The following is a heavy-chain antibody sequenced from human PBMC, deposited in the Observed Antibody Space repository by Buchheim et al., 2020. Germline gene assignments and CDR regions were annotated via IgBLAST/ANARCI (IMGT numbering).Heavy chain of an antibody. Sequence: EVQLVESGGGLVKPGGSLRLSCAASGFTFSNAWMSWVRQAPGRGLEWVGRIKSKTDGGTTDYAAPVNGRFTISRDDSKNTLYLQMNSLKTEDTAVYYCTTDVWDYDILTVFDPWGQGTL. CDR1: GFTFSNAW. J-gene: IGHJ5*02. V-gene: IGHV3-15*01. CDR2: IKSKTDGGTT. D-gene: IGHD3-9*01. CDR3: TTDVWDYDILTVFDP.